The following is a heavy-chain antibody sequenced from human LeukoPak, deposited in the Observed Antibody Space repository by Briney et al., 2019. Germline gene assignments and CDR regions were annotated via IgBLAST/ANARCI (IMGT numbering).Heavy chain of an antibody. CDR1: GFTFSSYA. Sequence: PGGSLRLSCAASGFTFSSYAMSWVRQAPGKGLEWVSAISGSGGSTYYADSVKGRFTISRDNSKNTLYLQMNNLRAEDTAVYYCAKDPIRSSGYYYDAFDIWGQGTRVTVSS. CDR3: AKDPIRSSGYYYDAFDI. J-gene: IGHJ3*02. D-gene: IGHD3-22*01. V-gene: IGHV3-23*01. CDR2: ISGSGGST.